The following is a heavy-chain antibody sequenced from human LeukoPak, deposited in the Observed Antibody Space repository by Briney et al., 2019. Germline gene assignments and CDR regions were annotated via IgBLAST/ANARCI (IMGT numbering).Heavy chain of an antibody. J-gene: IGHJ5*02. CDR2: ISSSSSYI. Sequence: GRSLRLSCAASGFTFSSYSMNWVRQAPGKGLEWVSSISSSSSYIYYADSVKGRFTISRDNAKNSLYLQMNSLRAEDTAVYYCARSSLLWFGELLYRWFDPWGQGTLVTVSS. CDR3: ARSSLLWFGELLYRWFDP. CDR1: GFTFSSYS. V-gene: IGHV3-21*01. D-gene: IGHD3-10*01.